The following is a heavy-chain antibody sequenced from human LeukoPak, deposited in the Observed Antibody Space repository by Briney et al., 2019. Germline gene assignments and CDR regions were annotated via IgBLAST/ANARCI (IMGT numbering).Heavy chain of an antibody. CDR1: GYTFTGYY. CDR3: ARVATISNWYFDL. D-gene: IGHD5-24*01. J-gene: IGHJ2*01. Sequence: GASVKVSCKASGYTFTGYYMHWVRQAPGQGLEWMGWINPNSGGTNYAQKFQGRVTMTRDTSISTAYMELSRLRSDDTAVYYCARVATISNWYFDLWGRGTLVTVSS. CDR2: INPNSGGT. V-gene: IGHV1-2*02.